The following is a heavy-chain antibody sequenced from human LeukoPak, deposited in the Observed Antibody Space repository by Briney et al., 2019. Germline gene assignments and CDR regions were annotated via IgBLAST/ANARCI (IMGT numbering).Heavy chain of an antibody. CDR2: IYYSGST. Sequence: WETLSLTCTVSGVSISSYYWSWIRQPPGKGLEWIGYIYYSGSTNYNPSLKSRVTISVDTSKNQFSLKLSSVTAADTAVYYCARDPLDVWGKGTTVTVSS. V-gene: IGHV4-59*01. CDR3: ARDPLDV. CDR1: GVSISSYY. J-gene: IGHJ6*04.